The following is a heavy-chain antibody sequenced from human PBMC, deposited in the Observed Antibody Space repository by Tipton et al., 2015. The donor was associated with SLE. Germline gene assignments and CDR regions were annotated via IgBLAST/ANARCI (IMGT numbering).Heavy chain of an antibody. CDR2: ISYSGTT. J-gene: IGHJ3*02. D-gene: IGHD5-24*01. CDR1: SGSISSGNYF. Sequence: TLSLTCTVSSGSISSGNYFWSWIRQHPGKGLEWIGYISYSGTTDYASSLRSRVTISADTSKNQFSLRLTSVTAADTAVYYCARVGLITPDAFDIWGEGTMVTVSS. CDR3: ARVGLITPDAFDI. V-gene: IGHV4-31*03.